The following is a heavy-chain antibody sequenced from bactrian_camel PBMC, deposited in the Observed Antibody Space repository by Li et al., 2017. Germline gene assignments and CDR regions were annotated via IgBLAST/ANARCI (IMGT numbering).Heavy chain of an antibody. CDR2: IVSRGST. J-gene: IGHJ6*01. CDR1: GYTVNTAS. Sequence: HVQLVESGGGSVQAGGSLRLSCVTSGYTVNTASMAWFRQAPGKEREGVAAIVSRGSTSYAESVKGRFTISIDNAKNTLYLQMNSLKPEDTGTYYCALKRLPGMYSSDLEPQHYFSNWGQGTQVTVS. D-gene: IGHD2*01. CDR3: ALKRLPGMYSSDLEPQHYFSN. V-gene: IGHV3S55*01.